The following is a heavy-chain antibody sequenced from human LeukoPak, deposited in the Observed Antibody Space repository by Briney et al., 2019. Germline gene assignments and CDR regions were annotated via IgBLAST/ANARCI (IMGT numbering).Heavy chain of an antibody. V-gene: IGHV4-34*01. CDR1: GGSFSGYY. J-gene: IGHJ5*02. Sequence: KPSETLSLTCAVYGGSFSGYYWSWIRQPPGKGLEWIGEINHSGSTNYNPSLKSRVTISVDTSKNQFSLKLSSVTAADTAVYYCARGLTDYYGSGSPNQPQRNNWFDPWGQGTLVTVSS. CDR3: ARGLTDYYGSGSPNQPQRNNWFDP. CDR2: INHSGST. D-gene: IGHD3-10*01.